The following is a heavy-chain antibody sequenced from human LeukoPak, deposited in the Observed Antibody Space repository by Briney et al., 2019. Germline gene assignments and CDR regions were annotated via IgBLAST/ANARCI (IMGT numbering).Heavy chain of an antibody. CDR1: GFTSSSYW. V-gene: IGHV3-7*01. CDR2: MNPDGSIR. Sequence: GGSLRLSCAVSGFTSSSYWMSWVRQAPGKGLEWVANMNPDGSIRYYVASVKGRFTISGDNAMNSLHLQMNSLKAEDTAVYYCARGVGGDWFPDNWGQGTLVTVSS. J-gene: IGHJ4*02. D-gene: IGHD3/OR15-3a*01. CDR3: ARGVGGDWFPDN.